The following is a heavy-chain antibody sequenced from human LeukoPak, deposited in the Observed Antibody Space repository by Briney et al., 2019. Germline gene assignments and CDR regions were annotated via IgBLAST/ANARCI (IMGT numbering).Heavy chain of an antibody. D-gene: IGHD2-2*01. CDR3: ARDLSSTSSYAMDV. J-gene: IGHJ6*02. V-gene: IGHV3-7*05. CDR2: IKQDGGAM. Sequence: GGSLRLSCAVSGFTFSSYWMNWVRQAPGKGLEWVANIKQDGGAMYYVDSVKGRFTVSRDNAKNSLYLQMSSLRAEDTAVYYCARDLSSTSSYAMDVWGQGTTVTVSS. CDR1: GFTFSSYW.